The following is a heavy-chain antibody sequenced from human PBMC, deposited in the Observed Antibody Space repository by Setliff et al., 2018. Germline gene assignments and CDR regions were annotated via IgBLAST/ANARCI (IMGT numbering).Heavy chain of an antibody. V-gene: IGHV3-7*03. J-gene: IGHJ3*01. Sequence: GGSLRLSCVASGFTFDNYWMGWVRQPPGKGLEWVANIKQDGSDKYYVDSVKGRFTVSRDNANKSLFLQMNSLRAEDTAVYYCARVANPGSNSCYRPLDVWGQGTMVTVSS. CDR1: GFTFDNYW. D-gene: IGHD3-16*02. CDR3: ARVANPGSNSCYRPLDV. CDR2: IKQDGSDK.